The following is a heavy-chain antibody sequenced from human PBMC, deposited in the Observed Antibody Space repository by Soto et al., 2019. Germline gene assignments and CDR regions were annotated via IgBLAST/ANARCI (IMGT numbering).Heavy chain of an antibody. V-gene: IGHV4-34*01. J-gene: IGHJ5*02. CDR1: RRSFIGYY. Sequence: PSERLSITSAIDRRSFIGYYWTWIRQPPGTGLEWIGEINHSGSTNYNPSLKSRVTISVDTSNNQFSLKLSSVTAADTAVYYCARELFGRSVWFDPWGQGTLVTVSA. CDR3: ARELFGRSVWFDP. CDR2: INHSGST. D-gene: IGHD3-10*01.